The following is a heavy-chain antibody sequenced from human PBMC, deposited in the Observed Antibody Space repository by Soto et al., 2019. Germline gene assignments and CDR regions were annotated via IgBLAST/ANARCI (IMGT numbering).Heavy chain of an antibody. CDR1: GFTFNNYG. Sequence: GGSLRLSCAASGFTFNNYGMHWVRQTPGKGLEWVAVIWYDGSYKHYADSVKGRFTISRDDSKNTLYLQMNSLRVEDTAVYYCARQLGAAAAADYWGQGTLVTVSS. CDR2: IWYDGSYK. CDR3: ARQLGAAAAADY. D-gene: IGHD6-13*01. J-gene: IGHJ4*02. V-gene: IGHV3-33*01.